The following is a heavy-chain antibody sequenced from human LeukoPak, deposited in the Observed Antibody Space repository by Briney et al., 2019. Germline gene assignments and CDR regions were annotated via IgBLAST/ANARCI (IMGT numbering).Heavy chain of an antibody. CDR3: AKVPYSSGWYYFDY. Sequence: GGSLRLSCAASKFTFSSYWMHWVRQTPGKVRVWVSRIHSDRSNTNYADSVNVRFTISRDNAKNTLYLQMNSLRAEDPAVYYCAKVPYSSGWYYFDYWGQGTLVTVSS. V-gene: IGHV3-74*01. CDR2: IHSDRSNT. J-gene: IGHJ4*02. D-gene: IGHD6-19*01. CDR1: KFTFSSYW.